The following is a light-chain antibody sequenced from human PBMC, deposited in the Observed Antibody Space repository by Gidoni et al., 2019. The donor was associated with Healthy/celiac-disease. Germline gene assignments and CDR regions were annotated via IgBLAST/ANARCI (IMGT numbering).Light chain of an antibody. V-gene: IGLV3-1*01. J-gene: IGLJ2*01. CDR3: QAWDSSTVV. Sequence: SSELTQPPSVSVSPGQTASITCSGDNVGDKYACWYQQKPGQSPVLVIYQDSKRPSGIPERFSGSNSGNTATLTISGTQAMDEADYYCQAWDSSTVVFGGGTKLTVL. CDR1: NVGDKY. CDR2: QDS.